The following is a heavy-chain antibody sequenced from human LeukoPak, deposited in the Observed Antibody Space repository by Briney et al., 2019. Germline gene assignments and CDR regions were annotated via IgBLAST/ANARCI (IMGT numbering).Heavy chain of an antibody. CDR3: ARDPYSSRNPSKDFDY. CDR2: ISSSSSYI. J-gene: IGHJ4*02. Sequence: GGSLRLSCAASGFTFSSYSMNWVRQAPGKGLEWVSSISSSSSYIYYADSVKGRFTISRDNAKNSLYLQMNSLRAEDTAVYYCARDPYSSRNPSKDFDYWGQGTLVTVSS. V-gene: IGHV3-21*01. D-gene: IGHD6-13*01. CDR1: GFTFSSYS.